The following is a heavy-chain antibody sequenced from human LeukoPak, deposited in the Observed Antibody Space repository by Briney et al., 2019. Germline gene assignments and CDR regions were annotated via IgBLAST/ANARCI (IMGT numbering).Heavy chain of an antibody. Sequence: ASVKVSCKASGYTFTGYYIHWVRQAPGQGLEWMGWINPNSGGTNYAQKFQGRVTMTRDTSISTAYMELSRLRSDDTAVYYCARIAAADTIYNNWFDPWGQGTLVTVS. CDR2: INPNSGGT. V-gene: IGHV1-2*02. CDR3: ARIAAADTIYNNWFDP. J-gene: IGHJ5*02. CDR1: GYTFTGYY. D-gene: IGHD6-13*01.